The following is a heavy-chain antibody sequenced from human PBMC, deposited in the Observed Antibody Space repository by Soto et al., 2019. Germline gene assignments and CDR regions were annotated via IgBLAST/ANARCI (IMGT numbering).Heavy chain of an antibody. D-gene: IGHD3-22*01. CDR2: ISGSGGST. Sequence: PGGSLRLSCAASGFTFSSYAMSWVRQAPGKGLEWVSAISGSGGSTYYADSVKGRFTISRDNSKNTLYLQMNSLRAEDTAVYYCAKDRGYYYDSSDGMDVWGQGTTVTVSS. CDR3: AKDRGYYYDSSDGMDV. CDR1: GFTFSSYA. V-gene: IGHV3-23*01. J-gene: IGHJ6*02.